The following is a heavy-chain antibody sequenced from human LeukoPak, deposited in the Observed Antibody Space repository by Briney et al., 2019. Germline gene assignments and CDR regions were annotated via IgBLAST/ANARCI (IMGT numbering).Heavy chain of an antibody. CDR3: ARQLLVNYYMDV. CDR2: IYYSGST. D-gene: IGHD6-13*01. J-gene: IGHJ6*03. CDR1: GGSISSGGYY. Sequence: SQTLSLTCTVSGGSISSGGYYWSLIRQHPGKGLEWIGYIYYSGSTYYNPSLKSRVTISVDTAKNQFSLKLSSVTAADTAVYYCARQLLVNYYMDVWGKGTTVTVSS. V-gene: IGHV4-31*03.